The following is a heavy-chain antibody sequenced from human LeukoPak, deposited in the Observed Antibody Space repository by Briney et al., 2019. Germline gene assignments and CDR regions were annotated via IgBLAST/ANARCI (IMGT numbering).Heavy chain of an antibody. V-gene: IGHV4-59*12. Sequence: SETLSLTCTVSGGSIRSYYWSWIRQPPGKGLEWIGYIYYSGSTNYNPSLKSRVTISVDTSKNQFSLKLSSVTAADTAVYYCARDLRGGSKVAFDIWGQGTMVTVSS. J-gene: IGHJ3*02. D-gene: IGHD5/OR15-5a*01. CDR3: ARDLRGGSKVAFDI. CDR2: IYYSGST. CDR1: GGSIRSYY.